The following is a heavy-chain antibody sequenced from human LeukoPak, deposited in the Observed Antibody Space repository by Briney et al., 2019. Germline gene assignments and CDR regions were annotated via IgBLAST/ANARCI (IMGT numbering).Heavy chain of an antibody. CDR1: GDSIRGFY. V-gene: IGHV4-59*08. D-gene: IGHD4-17*01. CDR2: FDNSGGS. J-gene: IGHJ4*02. CDR3: ARTRFYDYGDYDY. Sequence: PSETLSLTCNVSGDSIRGFYWAWIRQPPGKGLEWIGYFDNSGGSNYNPALESRVIISVDTSKNQFSLKLSSVTAADTAVYYCARTRFYDYGDYDYWGQGTLVPVSS.